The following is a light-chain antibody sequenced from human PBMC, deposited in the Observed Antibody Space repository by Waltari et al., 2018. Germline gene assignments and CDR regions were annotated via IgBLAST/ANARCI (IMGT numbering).Light chain of an antibody. V-gene: IGKV2-28*01. CDR3: MQALQTPRT. Sequence: DIVMTQSPLSLPVPPGEPASISCRSSHSLLHSNGYNSLDWYLQKPGQSPQLLIYLGSNRASGVPDRFSGSGSGTDFTLKISRVEAEDVGVYYCMQALQTPRTFGQGTKVEIK. J-gene: IGKJ1*01. CDR1: HSLLHSNGYNS. CDR2: LGS.